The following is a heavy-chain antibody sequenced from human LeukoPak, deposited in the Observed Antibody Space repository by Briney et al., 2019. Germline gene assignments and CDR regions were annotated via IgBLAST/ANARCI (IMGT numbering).Heavy chain of an antibody. CDR2: ISWNSGSI. V-gene: IGHV3-9*03. Sequence: GRCLRLSCAASGFTFDDYAMHWVRPAPGRGLEWVVGISWNSGSICYADSVKGRFTISRDNAKNSLYLQMNSLRAEDMALYYCAKDNTVNAFDIWGQGTMVTVSS. D-gene: IGHD4-17*01. CDR3: AKDNTVNAFDI. J-gene: IGHJ3*02. CDR1: GFTFDDYA.